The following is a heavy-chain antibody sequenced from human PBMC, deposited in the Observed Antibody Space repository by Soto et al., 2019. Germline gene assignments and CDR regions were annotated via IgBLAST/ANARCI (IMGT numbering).Heavy chain of an antibody. D-gene: IGHD6-19*01. CDR1: GDTFSSYA. CDR3: ARARKEWLAPYYFDY. Sequence: SVKVSCKASGDTFSSYAISWVRQAPGQGLEWMGGIIPILGIANYAQKFQGRVTITADKSTSTAYMELSSLRSEDTAVYYCARARKEWLAPYYFDYWGQGTLVTVSS. CDR2: IIPILGIA. J-gene: IGHJ4*02. V-gene: IGHV1-69*10.